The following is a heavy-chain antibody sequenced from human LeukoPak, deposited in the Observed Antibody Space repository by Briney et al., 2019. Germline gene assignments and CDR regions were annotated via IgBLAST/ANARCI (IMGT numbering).Heavy chain of an antibody. CDR2: IRSKAYGGTT. J-gene: IGHJ1*01. CDR3: TCDYGQN. V-gene: IGHV3-49*04. Sequence: GGSLRLSCTASGFTFGDYAMSWVRQAPGKGLEWVGFIRSKAYGGTTEYVASVKGRFTISRDDSKSIAYLQMNSLKTEDTAVYYCTCDYGQNWGQGTLVTVSS. D-gene: IGHD4-17*01. CDR1: GFTFGDYA.